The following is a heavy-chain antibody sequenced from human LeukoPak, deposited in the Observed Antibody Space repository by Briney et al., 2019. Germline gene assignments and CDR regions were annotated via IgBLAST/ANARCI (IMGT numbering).Heavy chain of an antibody. CDR2: IKSDGST. Sequence: GGTLRLSCAASGFTFSTYWMHWVRQAPGKGLVWVSRIKSDGSTNYADSVKGRFTISRDNANNTLSLQMNSLRPEDTGVYYCARAPSEIGGYYPEYFRHWGQGTLVTVSS. CDR3: ARAPSEIGGYYPEYFRH. V-gene: IGHV3-74*01. D-gene: IGHD3-22*01. CDR1: GFTFSTYW. J-gene: IGHJ1*01.